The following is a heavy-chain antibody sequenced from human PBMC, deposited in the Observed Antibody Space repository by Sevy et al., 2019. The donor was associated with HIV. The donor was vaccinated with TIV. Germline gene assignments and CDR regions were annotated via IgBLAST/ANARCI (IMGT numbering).Heavy chain of an antibody. J-gene: IGHJ4*02. CDR3: SRDPFSKADY. V-gene: IGHV3-7*01. CDR1: GFTFSSYW. Sequence: GGCLRLSCAGSGFTFSSYWMSWVRQAPGKGLEWVANINQDGSGKKYVDSVKGRFTISRDNAKNSLYLQMNSLRAEDTAVYYYSRDPFSKADYWGQGTPVTVSS. CDR2: INQDGSGK. D-gene: IGHD4-4*01.